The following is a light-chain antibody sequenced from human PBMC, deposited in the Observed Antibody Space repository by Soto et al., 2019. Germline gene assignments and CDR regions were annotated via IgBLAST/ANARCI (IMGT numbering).Light chain of an antibody. CDR1: SSNIGGNS. J-gene: IGLJ1*01. CDR3: GSWDSSLSDYV. V-gene: IGLV1-51*01. Sequence: QSWLPQPPSASAAPGQMVTISCSGSSSNIGGNSVSWYQQLPGTAPKLLIYDDNKRPSGIPDRFSGSKSGTSATLGITGFQTGDEADYYCGSWDSSLSDYVFGTGTKVTVL. CDR2: DDN.